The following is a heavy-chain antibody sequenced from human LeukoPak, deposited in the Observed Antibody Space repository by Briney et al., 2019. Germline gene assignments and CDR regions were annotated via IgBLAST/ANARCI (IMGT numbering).Heavy chain of an antibody. CDR1: GYTFTSHY. Sequence: ASVKVSCKSSGYTFTSHYMHWVRQAPGQGLEWMGVINPSGGSTSYAQKFQGRVTMTRDMSTSTDYMELSSLRSEDTAVYYCARDQSGEWELVSGWWFDPWGQGTLVTVSS. J-gene: IGHJ5*02. V-gene: IGHV1-46*01. D-gene: IGHD1-26*01. CDR2: INPSGGST. CDR3: ARDQSGEWELVSGWWFDP.